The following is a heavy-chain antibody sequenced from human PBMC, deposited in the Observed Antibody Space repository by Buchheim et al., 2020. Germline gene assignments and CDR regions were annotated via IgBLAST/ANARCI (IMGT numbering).Heavy chain of an antibody. D-gene: IGHD3-16*01. Sequence: EVQLVESGGGLVQPGGSLRLSCAASGFTFSSYWMSWVRQAPGKGLEWVANIKQDGSEKYYVDSVKGRFTISRDNAKNSLYLQMNSLRAEDTAVYYCARALYYDYVWGSYSFGMDVWGQGTT. CDR1: GFTFSSYW. CDR2: IKQDGSEK. CDR3: ARALYYDYVWGSYSFGMDV. J-gene: IGHJ6*02. V-gene: IGHV3-7*01.